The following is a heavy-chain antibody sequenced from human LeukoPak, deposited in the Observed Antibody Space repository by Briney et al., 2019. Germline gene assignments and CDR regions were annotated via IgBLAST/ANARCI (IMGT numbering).Heavy chain of an antibody. Sequence: LSLTXXXYGGSXXGYYWSWIRQPPGKGLEWIGEINHSGSTNYNPSLKSRVTISVDTSKNQFSLKLSSVTAADTAVYYCARGLDSSGYYYVDNWFDPWGQGTLVTVSS. V-gene: IGHV4-34*01. CDR1: GGSXXGYY. CDR2: INHSGST. D-gene: IGHD3-22*01. CDR3: ARGLDSSGYYYVDNWFDP. J-gene: IGHJ5*02.